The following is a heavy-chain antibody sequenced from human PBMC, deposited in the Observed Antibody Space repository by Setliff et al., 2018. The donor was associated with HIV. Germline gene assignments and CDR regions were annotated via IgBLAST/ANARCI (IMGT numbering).Heavy chain of an antibody. CDR1: ADTFTNCL. V-gene: IGHV1-24*01. J-gene: IGHJ3*02. CDR2: FDPEDGNT. Sequence: ASVKVSCKASADTFTNCLINWVRQAPGQGLEWMGGFDPEDGNTIYAQKFQGRVTMTADTSTDTAYMELSSLRSEDTAVYYCATVSHTNVAAHDAFDIWGQGTMVTVSS. CDR3: ATVSHTNVAAHDAFDI. D-gene: IGHD6-19*01.